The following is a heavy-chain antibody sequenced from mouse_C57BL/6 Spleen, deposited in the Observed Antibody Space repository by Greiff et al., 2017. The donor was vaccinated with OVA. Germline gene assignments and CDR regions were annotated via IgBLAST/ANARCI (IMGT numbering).Heavy chain of an antibody. CDR3: AREENDYDGYYFDY. J-gene: IGHJ2*01. D-gene: IGHD2-4*01. CDR1: GYSITSGYY. V-gene: IGHV3-6*01. Sequence: DVQLQESGPGLVKPSQSLSLTRSVTGYSITSGYYWNWIRQFPGNKLEWMGYISYDGSNNYNPSLKNRISITRDTSKNQFFLKLNSVTTEDTATYYCAREENDYDGYYFDYWGQGTTLTVSS. CDR2: ISYDGSN.